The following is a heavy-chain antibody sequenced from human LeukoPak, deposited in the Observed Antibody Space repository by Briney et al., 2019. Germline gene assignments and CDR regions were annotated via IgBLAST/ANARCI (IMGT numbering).Heavy chain of an antibody. CDR3: ARAVGSGSFQTYYYYMDV. CDR1: GGSISSYY. D-gene: IGHD3-10*01. Sequence: NPSETLSLTCTVSGGSISSYYWSWIRQPPGKGLEWIGYIYTSGSTNYNPSLKSRVTMSVDTSKNQFSLKLSSVTAADTAVYYCARAVGSGSFQTYYYYMDVWGKGTTVTISS. V-gene: IGHV4-4*08. J-gene: IGHJ6*03. CDR2: IYTSGST.